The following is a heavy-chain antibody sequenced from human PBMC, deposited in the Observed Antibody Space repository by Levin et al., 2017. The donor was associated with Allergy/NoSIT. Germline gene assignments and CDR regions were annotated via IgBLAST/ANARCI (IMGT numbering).Heavy chain of an antibody. D-gene: IGHD6-13*01. CDR2: INSDGSST. J-gene: IGHJ4*02. V-gene: IGHV3-74*01. CDR3: AKSSSEFDY. CDR1: GFTFSSYW. Sequence: ETLSLTCAASGFTFSSYWMHWVRQAPGKGLVWVSRINSDGSSTTYADSVKGRFTISRDNAKNTLPLQMNSLRAEDTAVYYCAKSSSEFDYWGQGTLVTVSS.